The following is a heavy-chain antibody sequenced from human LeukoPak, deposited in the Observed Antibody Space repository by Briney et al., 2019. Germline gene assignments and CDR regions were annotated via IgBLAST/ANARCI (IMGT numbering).Heavy chain of an antibody. Sequence: PSQTLSLTCTVSGGSISSGAYYWSWIRQPPGKGLEWIGHIYYTGSSYYNPSLKSRVTISVDTSKSQFSLKLSSVTAADTAVYYCARGDSSSWSLKIWGQGTLVTVSS. CDR3: ARGDSSSWSLKI. J-gene: IGHJ4*02. CDR2: IYYTGSS. D-gene: IGHD6-13*01. CDR1: GGSISSGAYY. V-gene: IGHV4-30-4*01.